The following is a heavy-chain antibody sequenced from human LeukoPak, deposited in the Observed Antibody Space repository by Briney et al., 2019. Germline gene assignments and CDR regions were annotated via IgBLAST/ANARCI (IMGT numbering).Heavy chain of an antibody. CDR1: GFTFDDYA. CDR2: ISWNSATI. J-gene: IGHJ4*02. CDR3: ATRGSSGSYDH. D-gene: IGHD3-10*01. V-gene: IGHV3-9*01. Sequence: SLRLSCAASGFTFDDYAMHWVRQAPGKGLEWVSGISWNSATIAYADSVKGRFTISRDNAKNSLYLQMNSLRAEDTAFYYCATRGSSGSYDHWGQGTLVTVSS.